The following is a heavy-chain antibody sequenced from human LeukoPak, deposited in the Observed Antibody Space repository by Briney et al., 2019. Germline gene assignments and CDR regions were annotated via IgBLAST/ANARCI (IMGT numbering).Heavy chain of an antibody. Sequence: GGSLRLSCAASGFTFSSYSMNWVRQAPGKGLEWVSYISSSSSTIYYADSVKGRFTISRVNAKNSLYLQMNSLRAEDTAVYYCARVFEVGGSSLDFQHWGQGTLVTVSS. CDR1: GFTFSSYS. D-gene: IGHD1-26*01. CDR3: ARVFEVGGSSLDFQH. CDR2: ISSSSSTI. V-gene: IGHV3-48*01. J-gene: IGHJ1*01.